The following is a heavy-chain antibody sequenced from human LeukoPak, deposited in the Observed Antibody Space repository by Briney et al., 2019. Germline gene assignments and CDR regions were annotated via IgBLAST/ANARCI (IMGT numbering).Heavy chain of an antibody. CDR2: ISTGSSYI. CDR1: GFTFSSFS. D-gene: IGHD2-2*01. J-gene: IGHJ6*03. CDR3: ARREGYCSSASCDAYYYYREV. V-gene: IGHV3-21*01. Sequence: GGSLRLSCAASGFTFSSFSMNWVRQAPGRGLEWVSSISTGSSYINYADSVKGRFAISRDNAQNSLYLQMTSLRAEDTAVYYCARREGYCSSASCDAYYYYREVWGKGTTVTVSS.